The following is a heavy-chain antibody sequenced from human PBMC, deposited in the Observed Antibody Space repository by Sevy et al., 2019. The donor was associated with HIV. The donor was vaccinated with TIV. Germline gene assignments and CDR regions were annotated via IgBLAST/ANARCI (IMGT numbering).Heavy chain of an antibody. V-gene: IGHV3-23*01. CDR3: ARETTGFEY. Sequence: GGSLRLSCTASGFTFSSFAMGWVRQAPGKGLEWVSSISGGGGGTYYTDSVKGRFTISRDNSRTTVYLQMNGLRADDTAVYHYARETTGFEYWGQRTLVTVSS. J-gene: IGHJ4*02. D-gene: IGHD2-8*02. CDR1: GFTFSSFA. CDR2: ISGGGGGT.